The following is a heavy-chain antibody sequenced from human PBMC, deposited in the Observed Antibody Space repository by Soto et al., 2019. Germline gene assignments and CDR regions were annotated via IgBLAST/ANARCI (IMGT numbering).Heavy chain of an antibody. CDR1: GDSVSSNSAA. D-gene: IGHD6-13*01. V-gene: IGHV6-1*01. J-gene: IGHJ6*02. CDR3: ARDLGIAAAGDYYYYGMDV. CDR2: TYYRSKWYN. Sequence: SQTLLLTCAISGDSVSSNSAAWNWIRQSPSRGLEWLGRTYYRSKWYNDYAVSVKSRITINPDTSKNQFSLQLNSVTPEDTAVYYCARDLGIAAAGDYYYYGMDVWGQGTTVTVSS.